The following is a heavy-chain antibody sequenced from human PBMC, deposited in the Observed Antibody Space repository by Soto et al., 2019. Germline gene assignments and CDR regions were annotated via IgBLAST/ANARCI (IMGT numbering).Heavy chain of an antibody. D-gene: IGHD4-17*01. V-gene: IGHV1-69*12. CDR1: GGTFSSYA. J-gene: IGHJ6*02. Sequence: QVQLVQSGAEVKKPGSSVKVSCKASGGTFSSYAISWVRQAPGQGLEWMGGIIPIFGTANYAQKFQGRVTITADEATSTVYMELSSLRSEDTAVYYCARQPDGDYVRQDYYYYGMDVWGQGTTVTVSS. CDR3: ARQPDGDYVRQDYYYYGMDV. CDR2: IIPIFGTA.